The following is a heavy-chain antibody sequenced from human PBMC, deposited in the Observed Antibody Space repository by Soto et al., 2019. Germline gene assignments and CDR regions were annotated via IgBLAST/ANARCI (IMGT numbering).Heavy chain of an antibody. CDR1: GGSISSGGYY. Sequence: SETLSLTCTVSGGSISSGGYYWSWIRQHPGKGLEWIGYIYYSGSTYYNPSLKSRVTISVDTSKNQFSLKLSSVTAADTAVYYCARTVGGYNPYFDYWGQGTLVTVSS. CDR2: IYYSGST. CDR3: ARTVGGYNPYFDY. J-gene: IGHJ4*02. D-gene: IGHD5-12*01. V-gene: IGHV4-31*03.